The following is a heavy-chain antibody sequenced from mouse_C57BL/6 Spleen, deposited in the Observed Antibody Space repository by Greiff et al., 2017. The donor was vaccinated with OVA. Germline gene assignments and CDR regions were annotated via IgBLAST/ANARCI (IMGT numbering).Heavy chain of an antibody. D-gene: IGHD1-1*01. V-gene: IGHV5-4*01. CDR3: ARDKDYGRGYAMDY. CDR2: ISDGGSYT. CDR1: GFTFSSYA. Sequence: EVKLVESGGGLVKPGGSLKLSCAASGFTFSSYAMSWVRQTPEKRLEWVATISDGGSYTYYPDNVKGRFTISRDNAKNNLYLQRSHLKSEDTAMYYCARDKDYGRGYAMDYWGQGTSVTVSS. J-gene: IGHJ4*01.